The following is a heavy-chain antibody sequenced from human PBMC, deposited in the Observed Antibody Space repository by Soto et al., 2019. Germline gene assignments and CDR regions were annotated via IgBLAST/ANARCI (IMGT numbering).Heavy chain of an antibody. J-gene: IGHJ3*02. Sequence: GGSLRLSCAASGFTFSSYWMHWVRQAPGKGLVWVSRINSDGSSTSYADSVKGRFTISRDNAKNTLYLQMNSLRAEDTAVYYCARDYGDYLEDGWEGQDAFDIWGQGTMVTVSS. CDR1: GFTFSSYW. D-gene: IGHD4-17*01. CDR3: ARDYGDYLEDGWEGQDAFDI. V-gene: IGHV3-74*01. CDR2: INSDGSST.